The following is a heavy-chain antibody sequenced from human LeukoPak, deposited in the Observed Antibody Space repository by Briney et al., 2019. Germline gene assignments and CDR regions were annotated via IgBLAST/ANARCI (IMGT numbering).Heavy chain of an antibody. D-gene: IGHD1-1*01. CDR3: ARRTTTSGPQANFDY. Sequence: GESLRLSCAASGFTFSSYAMSWVRQAPGKGLEWVSAISGSGGSTYYADSVKGRFTISRDNSKNTLYLQMNSLRAEDTAVYYCARRTTTSGPQANFDYWGQGTLVTVSS. CDR1: GFTFSSYA. J-gene: IGHJ4*02. CDR2: ISGSGGST. V-gene: IGHV3-23*01.